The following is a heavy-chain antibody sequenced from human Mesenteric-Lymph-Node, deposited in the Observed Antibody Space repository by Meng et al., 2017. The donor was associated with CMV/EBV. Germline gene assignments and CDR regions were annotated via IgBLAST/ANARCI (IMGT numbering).Heavy chain of an antibody. V-gene: IGHV3-74*01. Sequence: GESLKISCAASGFSFSSYWMHGVRQVPGKGLVWVSRINSDGRRTTYVDSVKGRFTISRDNAKNTLFLQMNGLRAEDTAVYYCARGDDFWSASDIIGSGIDYWGQGTLVTVSS. CDR3: ARGDDFWSASDIIGSGIDY. CDR1: GFSFSSYW. D-gene: IGHD3-3*01. J-gene: IGHJ4*02. CDR2: INSDGRRT.